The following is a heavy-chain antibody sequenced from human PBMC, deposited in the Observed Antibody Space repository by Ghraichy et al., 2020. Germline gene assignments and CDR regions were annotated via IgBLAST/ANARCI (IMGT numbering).Heavy chain of an antibody. D-gene: IGHD1-26*01. CDR2: IYYSGST. CDR1: GGSISCSSYY. J-gene: IGHJ4*02. V-gene: IGHV4-39*01. Sequence: SETLSLTCTVSGGSISCSSYYWGWIRQPPGKGLEWIGSIYYSGSTYYNPSLKSRVTISVDTSKNQFSLKLSSVTAADTAVYYCARQGDSGSYYDSGVLDYWGQGTLVTVSS. CDR3: ARQGDSGSYYDSGVLDY.